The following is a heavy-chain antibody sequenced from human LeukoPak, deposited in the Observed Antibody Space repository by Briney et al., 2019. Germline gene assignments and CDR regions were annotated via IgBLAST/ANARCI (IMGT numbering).Heavy chain of an antibody. CDR2: IYSGGST. J-gene: IGHJ6*02. Sequence: GGSLRLSCAASGFTVSSNYMSCVRQAPGKGLEWVSVIYSGGSTYYADSVKGRFTIPRDNSKNTLYLQMNSLRAEDTAVYYCARDLFGAAGPGGYYYYGMDVWGQGTTVTVSS. CDR1: GFTVSSNY. D-gene: IGHD6-13*01. V-gene: IGHV3-53*01. CDR3: ARDLFGAAGPGGYYYYGMDV.